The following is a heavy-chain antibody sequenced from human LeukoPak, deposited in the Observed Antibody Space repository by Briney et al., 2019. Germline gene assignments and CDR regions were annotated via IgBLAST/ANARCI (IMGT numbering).Heavy chain of an antibody. CDR3: ARAYSGYDYYFDY. V-gene: IGHV1-69*05. CDR1: GGTFSSYA. J-gene: IGHJ4*02. Sequence: SVKVSCKASGGTFSSYAISWVRQAPGQGLEWMGGIIPIFGTANYAQKFQGRVTITTDESTSSAYMELSSLRSEDTAVYYCARAYSGYDYYFDYWGQGTLVTVSS. CDR2: IIPIFGTA. D-gene: IGHD5-12*01.